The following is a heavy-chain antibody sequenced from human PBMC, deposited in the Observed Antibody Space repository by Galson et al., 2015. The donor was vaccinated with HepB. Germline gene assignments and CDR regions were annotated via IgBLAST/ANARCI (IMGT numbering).Heavy chain of an antibody. Sequence: SVKVSCKASGYTFTSYYMHWVRQAPGQGLEWMGIINPSGGSTSYAQKFQGRVTMTRDTSTSTVYMELSSLRSEDTAVYYCARGEAITMIVVVTEPPDYWGQGTLVTVSS. CDR3: ARGEAITMIVVVTEPPDY. CDR2: INPSGGST. J-gene: IGHJ4*02. D-gene: IGHD3-22*01. V-gene: IGHV1-46*03. CDR1: GYTFTSYY.